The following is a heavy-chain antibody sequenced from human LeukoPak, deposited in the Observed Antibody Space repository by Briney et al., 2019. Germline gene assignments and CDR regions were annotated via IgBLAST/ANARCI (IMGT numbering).Heavy chain of an antibody. CDR1: GFTFTIYV. CDR3: AKAGRLQAVAGWIEH. J-gene: IGHJ4*02. CDR2: IGGGATT. V-gene: IGHV3-23*01. D-gene: IGHD6-19*01. Sequence: GGSLRLSCAATGFTFTIYVMNWVRQAPGKGLEWVSAIGGGATTYYSDYVKGRFTISRDNSKNTLYLQMNSLRAEDTAMYYSAKAGRLQAVAGWIEHWGQGTLVTVS.